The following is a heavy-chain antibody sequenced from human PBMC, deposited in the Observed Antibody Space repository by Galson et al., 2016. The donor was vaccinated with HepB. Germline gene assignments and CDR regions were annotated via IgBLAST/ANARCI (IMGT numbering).Heavy chain of an antibody. Sequence: SLRLSCATSGLTFSSRGLSWVRQAPGRGLEWVSTILSSGATYYADSVKGRFTISRDNSKNTLHLQMSSLRGEDTALYYCATDKLGSEDSWVQGTLVTVSS. CDR3: ATDKLGSEDS. CDR1: GLTFSSRG. CDR2: ILSSGAT. D-gene: IGHD3-10*01. J-gene: IGHJ5*01. V-gene: IGHV3-23*01.